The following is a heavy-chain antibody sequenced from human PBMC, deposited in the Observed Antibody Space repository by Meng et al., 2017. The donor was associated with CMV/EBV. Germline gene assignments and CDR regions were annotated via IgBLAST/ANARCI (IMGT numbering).Heavy chain of an antibody. CDR1: GFTFSSYS. D-gene: IGHD5-12*01. CDR2: ISSSSSYI. Sequence: GESLKISCAASGFTFSSYSMNWVRQAPGKGLEWVSSISSSSSYIYYADSVKGRFTISRDNAKNSLCLQMNSLRAEDTAVYYCARERVATKQGGPFDYWGQGTLVTVSS. J-gene: IGHJ4*02. CDR3: ARERVATKQGGPFDY. V-gene: IGHV3-21*01.